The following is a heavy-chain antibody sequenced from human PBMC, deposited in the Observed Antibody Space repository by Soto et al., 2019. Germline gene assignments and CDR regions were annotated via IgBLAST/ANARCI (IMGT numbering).Heavy chain of an antibody. D-gene: IGHD5-12*01. CDR3: ARAFTGYEVLYHFDY. CDR1: GGSISSGDYY. CDR2: IYYSGST. Sequence: SETLSLTCTVSGGSISSGDYYWSWIRQPPGKGLEWIGYIYYSGSTYYNPSLKSRVTISLDTSKNQFSLKLSSVTAADTAVYYCARAFTGYEVLYHFDYWGQGTLVTVSS. V-gene: IGHV4-30-4*01. J-gene: IGHJ4*02.